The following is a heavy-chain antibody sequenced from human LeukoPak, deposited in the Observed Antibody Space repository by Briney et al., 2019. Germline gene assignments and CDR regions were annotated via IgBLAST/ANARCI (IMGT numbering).Heavy chain of an antibody. CDR2: ISYDGSNK. J-gene: IGHJ6*02. Sequence: PGGSLRLSCAASGFTFSSYAMHWVRQAPGKGLEWVAAISYDGSNKYYADSVKGRFTISRDNSKNTLYLQMNSLRAEDTAVYYCARDLGDFSSLMDVWGQGTTVTVSS. V-gene: IGHV3-30-3*01. CDR1: GFTFSSYA. CDR3: ARDLGDFSSLMDV. D-gene: IGHD3-3*01.